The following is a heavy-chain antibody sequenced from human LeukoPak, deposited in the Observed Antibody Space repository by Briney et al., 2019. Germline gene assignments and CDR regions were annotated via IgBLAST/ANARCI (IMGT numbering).Heavy chain of an antibody. CDR2: IRYDGSNK. V-gene: IGHV3-30*02. CDR3: ASGGGLGYCSSTSCYLGY. Sequence: GGSLRLSXAASGFTFSSYGMHWVRQAPGKGLEWVAFIRYDGSNKYYADSVKGRFTISRDNSKNTLYLQMNSLRAEDTAVYYCASGGGLGYCSSTSCYLGYWGQGTLVTVSS. J-gene: IGHJ4*02. CDR1: GFTFSSYG. D-gene: IGHD2-2*01.